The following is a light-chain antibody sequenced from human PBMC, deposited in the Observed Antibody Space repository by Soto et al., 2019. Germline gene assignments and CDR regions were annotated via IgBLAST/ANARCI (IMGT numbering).Light chain of an antibody. Sequence: QSVLNQPASVSGSPGQSITISCPGTSSDVGSYNLVSWYQQHPGKAPKLMIYEGSKRPSGVSNRFSGSKSGNTASLTISGLQAEDESYYYCCSYAGSSTFVSYDFGTGSKVT. CDR2: EGS. J-gene: IGLJ1*01. V-gene: IGLV2-23*03. CDR1: SSDVGSYNL. CDR3: CSYAGSSTFVSYD.